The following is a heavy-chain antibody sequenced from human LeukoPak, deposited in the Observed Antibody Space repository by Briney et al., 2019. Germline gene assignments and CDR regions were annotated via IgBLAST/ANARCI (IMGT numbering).Heavy chain of an antibody. CDR1: GYTFTSYG. D-gene: IGHD5/OR15-5a*01. V-gene: IGHV1-18*01. Sequence: ASVKVFCKXSGYTFTSYGISWVRQAPGQGLEGMGWISDYYGNENTHYVQRFQGRVTMTRDTSTSTVYMELRSLRSDDTAVYYCARDRSTNDYWGQGTLVTVSS. J-gene: IGHJ4*02. CDR2: ISDYYGNENT. CDR3: ARDRSTNDY.